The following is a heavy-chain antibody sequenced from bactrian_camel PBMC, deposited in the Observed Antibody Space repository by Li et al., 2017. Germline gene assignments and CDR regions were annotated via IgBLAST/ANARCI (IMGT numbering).Heavy chain of an antibody. Sequence: HVQLVESGGGLLQPGGSLRLSCAASGFTFSSYWMYWVRQAPGKGLEWVSTISIGGGTTYYADSVKGRFTILRDNAKNTVYLQMNSLKPEDTGMYYCAASHVPRSGGYCALLNAPGDFGYWGQGTQVTVS. CDR1: GFTFSSYW. D-gene: IGHD2*01. V-gene: IGHV3S1*01. CDR2: ISIGGGTT. CDR3: AASHVPRSGGYCALLNAPGDFGY. J-gene: IGHJ6*01.